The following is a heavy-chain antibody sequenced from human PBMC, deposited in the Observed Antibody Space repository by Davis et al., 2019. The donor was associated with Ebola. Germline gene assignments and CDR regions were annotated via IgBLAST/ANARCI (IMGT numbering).Heavy chain of an antibody. Sequence: GESLKISCAASGFTFSSYWIHWVRQAPGKGLEWVSRINTDGSTINYADSVKGRFTISRDNADNTVHLQMDSLRAEDTAVYYCARQHDPSTPAPGFWGQGTLVTVSS. V-gene: IGHV3-74*01. J-gene: IGHJ4*02. CDR1: GFTFSSYW. CDR2: INTDGSTI. CDR3: ARQHDPSTPAPGF. D-gene: IGHD5/OR15-5a*01.